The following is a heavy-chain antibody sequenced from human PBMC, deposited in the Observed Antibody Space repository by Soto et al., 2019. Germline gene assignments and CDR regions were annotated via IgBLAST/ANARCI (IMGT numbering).Heavy chain of an antibody. J-gene: IGHJ4*02. V-gene: IGHV4-30-4*01. CDR1: GDSISTADYY. D-gene: IGHD6-6*01. Sequence: LSLTCTVSGDSISTADYYWNWIRQPPGKGLEWIGYIYYSGNTYYIPSLKRRVTISVDTSKNKISLKLNSVTAADTAVYYCARGIYSTSSFFDSWGQGTLVTVSS. CDR3: ARGIYSTSSFFDS. CDR2: IYYSGNT.